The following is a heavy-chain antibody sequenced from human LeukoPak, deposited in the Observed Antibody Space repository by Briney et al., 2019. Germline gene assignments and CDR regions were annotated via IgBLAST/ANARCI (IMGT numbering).Heavy chain of an antibody. CDR1: GGSISSGDYY. V-gene: IGHV4-30-4*01. CDR3: ARGAVGAVYYFDY. J-gene: IGHJ4*02. CDR2: IYYSGST. D-gene: IGHD1-26*01. Sequence: SETLSLTCTVSGGSISSGDYYWSWIRQPPGKGLVWIGYIYYSGSTCYNPSLKSRVTISVDTSKNQFSLKLSSVTAADTAVYYCARGAVGAVYYFDYWGQGTLVTVSS.